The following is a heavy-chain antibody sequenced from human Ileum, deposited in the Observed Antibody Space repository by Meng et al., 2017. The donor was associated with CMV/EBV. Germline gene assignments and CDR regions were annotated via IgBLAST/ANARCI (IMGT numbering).Heavy chain of an antibody. Sequence: SSYWGWIRQPPGKGLEWIGSIYYSGSTYYNPSLKSRVTISVDTSKNQFSLKLSSVTAADTAVYYCARHVGRGIVVPAARKRGPFDPWGQGTLVTVSS. V-gene: IGHV4-39*01. CDR2: IYYSGST. CDR1: SSY. D-gene: IGHD2-2*01. J-gene: IGHJ5*02. CDR3: ARHVGRGIVVPAARKRGPFDP.